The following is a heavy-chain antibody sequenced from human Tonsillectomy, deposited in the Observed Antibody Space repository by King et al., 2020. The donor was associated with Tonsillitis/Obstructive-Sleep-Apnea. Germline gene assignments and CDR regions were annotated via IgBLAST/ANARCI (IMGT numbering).Heavy chain of an antibody. CDR1: GFIFSNYA. V-gene: IGHV3-23*04. Sequence: VQLVESGGGLVQPGGSLRLSCAASGFIFSNYAMSWVRQAPGKGLEWVSAISGSGDRTYYADSVKGRFTFSRDNTKKTLYLQMNTLRADDTAVYYCAKVRSSLVVGATNYWGQGTLVTVSS. D-gene: IGHD1-26*01. CDR3: AKVRSSLVVGATNY. CDR2: ISGSGDRT. J-gene: IGHJ4*02.